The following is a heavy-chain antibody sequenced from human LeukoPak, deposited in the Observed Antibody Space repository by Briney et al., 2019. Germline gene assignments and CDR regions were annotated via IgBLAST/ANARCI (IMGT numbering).Heavy chain of an antibody. CDR1: GFTFRDAW. CDR2: IKSKAHGETI. D-gene: IGHD7-27*01. CDR3: TTVWGGD. Sequence: KPGGSLRLSCAASGFTFRDAWLSWVRQAPGKGLEWLGRIKSKAHGETIDYAAPVKGRFTISRDDSKNTLYLEMNSLRTEDTAVYYCTTVWGGDWGQGTLVTVSS. J-gene: IGHJ1*01. V-gene: IGHV3-15*01.